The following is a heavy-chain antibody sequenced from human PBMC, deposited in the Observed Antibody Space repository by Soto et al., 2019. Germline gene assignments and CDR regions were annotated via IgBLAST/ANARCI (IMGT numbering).Heavy chain of an antibody. Sequence: EVQLLESGGGLVQPGGSLRLSCAASGFTFSNYAVTCVRQAPGKGLEWVSTISGSGGSTYYADSVKGRFTISRDNSKHTLYLQRNSLRAEDTAVYYCAKDQGSSWYEIDYWGQGTLVTVSS. CDR3: AKDQGSSWYEIDY. CDR1: GFTFSNYA. J-gene: IGHJ4*02. CDR2: ISGSGGST. D-gene: IGHD6-13*01. V-gene: IGHV3-23*01.